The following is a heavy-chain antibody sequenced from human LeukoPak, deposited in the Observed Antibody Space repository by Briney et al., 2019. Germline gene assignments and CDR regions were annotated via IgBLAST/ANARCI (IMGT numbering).Heavy chain of an antibody. Sequence: PSETLSLTCTVSGGSISSCSYYWGWIRQPPGKGLEWIGSIYYSVSTYYNPSLKSRVTISVDTSKNQFSLNLRSVTAADTAVYYCARSSGPDYFNWFDPWGQGTLVTVSS. CDR3: ARSSGPDYFNWFDP. CDR2: IYYSVST. J-gene: IGHJ5*02. CDR1: GGSISSCSYY. V-gene: IGHV4-39*01. D-gene: IGHD2/OR15-2a*01.